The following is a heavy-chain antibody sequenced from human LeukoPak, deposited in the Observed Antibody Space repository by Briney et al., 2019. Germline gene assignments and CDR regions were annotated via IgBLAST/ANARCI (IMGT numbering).Heavy chain of an antibody. V-gene: IGHV3-7*01. CDR1: GFTFSSYW. D-gene: IGHD2-15*01. J-gene: IGHJ4*02. CDR3: VREITGGYFDY. Sequence: PGGSLRLSCAASGFTFSSYWMSWVRQAPGKGLEWVANIKQDGSEKYYVDSVKGRFTISRDNGKNSLYLQMNSLRAEDTAVYYCVREITGGYFDYWGQGTLVTVSS. CDR2: IKQDGSEK.